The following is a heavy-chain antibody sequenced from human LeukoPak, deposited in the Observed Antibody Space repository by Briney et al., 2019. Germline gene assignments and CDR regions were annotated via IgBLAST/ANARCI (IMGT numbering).Heavy chain of an antibody. J-gene: IGHJ4*02. V-gene: IGHV1-8*01. D-gene: IGHD3-16*01. CDR3: AREGESGEDFDY. CDR1: GYTFTSYD. CDR2: MNPNSGNA. Sequence: ASVKVSCKASGYTFTSYDINWVRQATGQGLEWMGWMNPNSGNADYAQKFQGRVTMTRNTSISTAYMELSSLRFEDTAVYYCAREGESGEDFDYWGQGTLVTVSS.